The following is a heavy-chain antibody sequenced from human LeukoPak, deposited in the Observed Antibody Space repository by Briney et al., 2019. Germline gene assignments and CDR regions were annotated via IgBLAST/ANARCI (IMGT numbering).Heavy chain of an antibody. Sequence: GGSLRLSCAASEFTFSSYGMHWVRQAPGKGLEWVAFIRYDGSTKYYTNSVKGRFTISRDNAKNSLYLQMNSLRAEDTAVYYCARAGKGDIYYFDYWGQGTLVTVSS. CDR2: IRYDGSTK. CDR3: ARAGKGDIYYFDY. J-gene: IGHJ4*02. CDR1: EFTFSSYG. D-gene: IGHD3-16*01. V-gene: IGHV3-30*02.